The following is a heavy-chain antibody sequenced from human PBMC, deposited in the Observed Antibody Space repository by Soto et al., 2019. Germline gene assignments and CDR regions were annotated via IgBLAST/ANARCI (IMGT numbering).Heavy chain of an antibody. D-gene: IGHD2-21*01. V-gene: IGHV4-34*01. CDR2: INHSGST. Sequence: SETLSLTCAVYGGSFSGYYWSWIRQPPGKGLEWIGEINHSGSTNYNPSLKSRVTISVDTSKNQFSLKLSSVTAADTAVYYCAKLWQPFAYWGQGTLVTVSS. J-gene: IGHJ4*02. CDR1: GGSFSGYY. CDR3: AKLWQPFAY.